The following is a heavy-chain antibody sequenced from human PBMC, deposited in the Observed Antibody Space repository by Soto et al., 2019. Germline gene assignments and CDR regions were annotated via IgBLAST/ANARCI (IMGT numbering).Heavy chain of an antibody. J-gene: IGHJ4*02. CDR2: VSYDGSKQ. CDR1: GFTFSNYA. D-gene: IGHD3-22*01. Sequence: QVQLVESGGGVVQPGGSLRVSCAASGFTFSNYAMHWVRQAPGKGLEWVAVVSYDGSKQFYADSVEGRFTISRDSSKSTLYLHMDNLRDEDTAVYCCARDRVYYYDNSGYYNFDYWGQGTLVTVSS. CDR3: ARDRVYYYDNSGYYNFDY. V-gene: IGHV3-30-3*01.